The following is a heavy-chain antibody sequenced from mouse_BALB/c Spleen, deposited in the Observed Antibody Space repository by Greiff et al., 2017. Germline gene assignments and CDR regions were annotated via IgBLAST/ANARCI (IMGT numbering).Heavy chain of an antibody. J-gene: IGHJ4*01. CDR2: ISYSGST. D-gene: IGHD1-1*02. CDR3: ARYEVGSAMDY. V-gene: IGHV3-2*02. CDR1: GYSITSDYA. Sequence: EVQLVESGPGLVKPSQSLSLTCTVTGYSITSDYAWNWIRQVPGNKLEWMGYISYSGSTSYNPSLKSRISITRDTSKNQFFLQLNSVTTEDTATYYCARYEVGSAMDYWGQGTSVTVSS.